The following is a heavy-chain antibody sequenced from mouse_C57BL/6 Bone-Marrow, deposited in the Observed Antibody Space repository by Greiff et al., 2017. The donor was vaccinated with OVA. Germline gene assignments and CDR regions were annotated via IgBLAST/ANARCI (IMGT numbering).Heavy chain of an antibody. J-gene: IGHJ4*01. CDR1: GFTFTDYY. CDR2: IRNKANGYTT. CDR3: SRTYYILYYAMDY. Sequence: EVQLVESGGGLVQPGGSLSLSCAASGFTFTDYYMSWVRQPPGKALEWLGFIRNKANGYTTEYSASVKGRFTISRDTSQSILYLQMNALRAEDSATYYCSRTYYILYYAMDYWGQGTSVTVSS. V-gene: IGHV7-3*01. D-gene: IGHD2-12*01.